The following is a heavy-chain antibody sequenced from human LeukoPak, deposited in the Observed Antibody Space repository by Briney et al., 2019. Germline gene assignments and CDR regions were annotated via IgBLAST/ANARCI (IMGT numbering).Heavy chain of an antibody. V-gene: IGHV3-21*01. Sequence: GGSLRLSCAASGFTFSSCTMTWVRQAPGKGLEWVSCISSSSSYMYYGDTLRGRFTISRDNAKNSLYLQMDNLRGEDTAIYYCARALTPASGWLGSWGQGTLVTVSS. CDR3: ARALTPASGWLGS. J-gene: IGHJ5*01. D-gene: IGHD6-19*01. CDR2: ISSSSSYM. CDR1: GFTFSSCT.